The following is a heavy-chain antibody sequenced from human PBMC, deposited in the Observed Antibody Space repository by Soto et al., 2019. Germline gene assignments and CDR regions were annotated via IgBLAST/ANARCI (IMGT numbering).Heavy chain of an antibody. V-gene: IGHV3-23*01. Sequence: PGGSLRLSCAASGFTFSSYAMSWVRQAPGKGLEWVSAISGSGGSTYYADSVKGRFTISRDNSKNTLYLQMNSLRAEDTAVYYCAKEDYDYVWGSYRYSPHFDYWGQGTLVTVSS. CDR3: AKEDYDYVWGSYRYSPHFDY. D-gene: IGHD3-16*02. J-gene: IGHJ4*02. CDR2: ISGSGGST. CDR1: GFTFSSYA.